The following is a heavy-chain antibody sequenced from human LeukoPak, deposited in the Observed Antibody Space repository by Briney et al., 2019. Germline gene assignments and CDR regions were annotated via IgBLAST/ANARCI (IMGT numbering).Heavy chain of an antibody. CDR2: IYYSGST. V-gene: IGHV4-30-4*08. CDR3: ARANDYQSPVDY. Sequence: SETLSLTCTVSGGSISSSSYYWGWIRQPPGKGLEWIGYIYYSGSTYYNPSLKSRVTISVDTSKNQFSLKLSSVTAADTAVYYCARANDYQSPVDYWGQGTLVTVSS. J-gene: IGHJ4*02. CDR1: GGSISSSSYY. D-gene: IGHD4-11*01.